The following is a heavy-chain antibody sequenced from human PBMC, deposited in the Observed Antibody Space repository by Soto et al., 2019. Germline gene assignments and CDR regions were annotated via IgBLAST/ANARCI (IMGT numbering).Heavy chain of an antibody. Sequence: GGSLRLSCTASGFTFGDYAMSWFRQAPGKGLEWVGFIRSKAYGGTTEYAASVKGRFTISRDDSKSIAYLQMNSLKTEDTAVYYCTSVPTGGSYFDYWGQGTLVTVSS. CDR2: IRSKAYGGTT. V-gene: IGHV3-49*03. CDR3: TSVPTGGSYFDY. CDR1: GFTFGDYA. J-gene: IGHJ4*02. D-gene: IGHD1-26*01.